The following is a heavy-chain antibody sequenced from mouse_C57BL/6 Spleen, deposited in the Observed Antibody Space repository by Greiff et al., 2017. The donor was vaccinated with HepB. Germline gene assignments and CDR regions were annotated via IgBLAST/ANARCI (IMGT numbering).Heavy chain of an antibody. Sequence: EVKVVESGGGLVQPGGSLKLSCAASGFTFSDYGMAWVRQAPRKGPEWVAFISNLAYSIYYADTVTGRFTISRENAKNTLYLEMSSLRSEDTAMYYCARHDYDYDGDWFAYWGQGTLVTVSA. V-gene: IGHV5-15*01. J-gene: IGHJ3*01. D-gene: IGHD2-4*01. CDR1: GFTFSDYG. CDR3: ARHDYDYDGDWFAY. CDR2: ISNLAYSI.